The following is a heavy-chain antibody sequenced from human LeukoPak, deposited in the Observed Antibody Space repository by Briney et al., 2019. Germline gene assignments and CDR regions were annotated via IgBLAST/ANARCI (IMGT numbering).Heavy chain of an antibody. CDR1: GFTVSTNY. CDR2: TYSGGST. D-gene: IGHD6-13*01. J-gene: IGHJ4*02. Sequence: GGSLRLSCAASGFTVSTNYMSWVRQAPGKGLEWVSVTYSGGSTYYADSVKDRFTISRDNSKNTLYLQMNSLRAEDTAVYYCARASMAAAGYYFDYWGQGTLVTVSS. V-gene: IGHV3-66*01. CDR3: ARASMAAAGYYFDY.